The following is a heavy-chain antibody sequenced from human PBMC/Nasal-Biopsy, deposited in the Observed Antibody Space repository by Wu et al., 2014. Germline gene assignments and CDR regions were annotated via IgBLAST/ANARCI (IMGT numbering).Heavy chain of an antibody. J-gene: IGHJ4*02. Sequence: AYNGNTNYAHRYQGRVAVTTDTSTNTAYMELRSLRSDDTGIYYCARDTPSSEAARLLDYWGQGTLVTVSS. D-gene: IGHD6-6*01. CDR2: AYNGNT. V-gene: IGHV1-18*01. CDR3: ARDTPSSEAARLLDY.